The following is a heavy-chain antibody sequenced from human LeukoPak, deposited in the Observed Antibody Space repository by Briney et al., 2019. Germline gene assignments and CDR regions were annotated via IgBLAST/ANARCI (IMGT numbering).Heavy chain of an antibody. Sequence: GGSLRLSCVVSGFGFSDSYMTWIRQTPGKGLEWLAYISGSGSDIYYADSVKGRFTISRDNAKNSLYLQMNSLRAEDTAVYYCAKDKAQAYYASGSLVLWGQGTLVTVSS. V-gene: IGHV3-11*04. J-gene: IGHJ4*02. CDR3: AKDKAQAYYASGSLVL. CDR1: GFGFSDSY. D-gene: IGHD3-10*01. CDR2: ISGSGSDI.